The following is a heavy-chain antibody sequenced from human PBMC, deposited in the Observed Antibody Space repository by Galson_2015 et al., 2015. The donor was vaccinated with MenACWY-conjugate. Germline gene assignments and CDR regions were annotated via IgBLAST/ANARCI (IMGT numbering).Heavy chain of an antibody. CDR2: IYPGDSDT. D-gene: IGHD6-6*01. Sequence: QSGAEVKKPGESLKISCTGSGYSFTSYWIGWVRQMPGKGLEWMGVIYPGDSDTRYSPSFQGQVTISADKSISTAYLQWSSLKASDTAMYYCARRPRLYSSSLGGYYYGMDVWGQGTTVAVSS. V-gene: IGHV5-51*01. CDR3: ARRPRLYSSSLGGYYYGMDV. CDR1: GYSFTSYW. J-gene: IGHJ6*02.